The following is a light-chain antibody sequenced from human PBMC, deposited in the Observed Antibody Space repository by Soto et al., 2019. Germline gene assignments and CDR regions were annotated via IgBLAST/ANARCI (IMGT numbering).Light chain of an antibody. J-gene: IGLJ2*01. CDR2: EAT. Sequence: QSALTQPASVSGSPGQSITISCTGTSSDIGTYYLVSWYQQHPGKAPILMIYEATKRPSGVSNRFSGSKSGNTASLTISGLQPEDEADYYCSSYAGSSTSVVFGGGTKLTVL. CDR1: SSDIGTYYL. CDR3: SSYAGSSTSVV. V-gene: IGLV2-23*01.